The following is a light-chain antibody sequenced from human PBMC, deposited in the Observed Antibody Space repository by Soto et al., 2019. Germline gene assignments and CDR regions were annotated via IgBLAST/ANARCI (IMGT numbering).Light chain of an antibody. V-gene: IGKV3-20*01. CDR3: QQYGSSLLT. Sequence: EIVLTQSPVTLSFSPLERATLSCIASQSVSSSYLAWYQQKPGQAPRLLIYNTSSRATGIPDRFSGSGSGTDFTLTISRLELEDFAVYYCQQYGSSLLTFGGGTKVDIK. CDR2: NTS. CDR1: QSVSSSY. J-gene: IGKJ4*01.